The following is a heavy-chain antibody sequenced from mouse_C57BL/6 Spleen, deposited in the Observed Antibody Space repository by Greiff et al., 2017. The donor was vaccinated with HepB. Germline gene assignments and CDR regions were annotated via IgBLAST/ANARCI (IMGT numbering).Heavy chain of an antibody. CDR1: GFTFSDYG. CDR3: ARGTGTRYYAMDY. CDR2: ISSGSSTI. D-gene: IGHD4-1*01. J-gene: IGHJ4*01. Sequence: EVHLVESGGGLVKPGGSLKLSCAASGFTFSDYGMHWVRQAPEKGLEWVAYISSGSSTIYYADTVKGRFTISRDNAKNTLFLQMTSLRSEDTAMYYCARGTGTRYYAMDYWGQGTSVTVSS. V-gene: IGHV5-17*01.